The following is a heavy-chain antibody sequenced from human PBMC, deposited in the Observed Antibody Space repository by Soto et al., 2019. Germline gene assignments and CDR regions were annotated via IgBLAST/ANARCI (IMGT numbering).Heavy chain of an antibody. CDR1: GFTFSDYY. Sequence: QVQLVESGGGLVKPGGSLRLSCAASGFTFSDYYMSWIRXAXXXXXXXXXYISSSGSTIYYADSVKGRFTISRDNAKNSLYLQMNSLXXXDXXXXXXXXXXXXXXXXXXXXXXXWGQGTMVTVSS. V-gene: IGHV3-11*01. J-gene: IGHJ3*01. CDR2: ISSSGSTI. CDR3: XXXXXXXXXXXXXXXXX.